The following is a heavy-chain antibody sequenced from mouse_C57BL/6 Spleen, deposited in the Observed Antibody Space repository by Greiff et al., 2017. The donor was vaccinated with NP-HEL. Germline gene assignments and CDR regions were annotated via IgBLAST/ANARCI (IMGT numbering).Heavy chain of an antibody. Sequence: EVQLVESGGGLVKPGGSLKLSCAASGFTFSDYGMHWVRQAPEKGLEWVAYISSGSSTIYYADTVKGRFTISRDNAKNTLFLQMTSLRSEDTALYYCARRYYGSSYWYFDVWAQGPRSPSPQ. CDR3: ARRYYGSSYWYFDV. J-gene: IGHJ1*03. D-gene: IGHD1-1*01. CDR2: ISSGSSTI. CDR1: GFTFSDYG. V-gene: IGHV5-17*01.